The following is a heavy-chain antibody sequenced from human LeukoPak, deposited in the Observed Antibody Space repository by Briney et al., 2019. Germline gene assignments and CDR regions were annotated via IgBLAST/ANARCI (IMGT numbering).Heavy chain of an antibody. V-gene: IGHV1-2*02. Sequence: ASVKVSCKASGYTFTSYGISWVRQAPGQGLEWMGWINPNSDGTNYAQKFQGRVTMTRDTSISTAYMELSRLRSDDTAVYYCATHYYDILTGQIIDYWGQGTLVTVSS. J-gene: IGHJ4*02. CDR3: ATHYYDILTGQIIDY. CDR1: GYTFTSYG. D-gene: IGHD3-9*01. CDR2: INPNSDGT.